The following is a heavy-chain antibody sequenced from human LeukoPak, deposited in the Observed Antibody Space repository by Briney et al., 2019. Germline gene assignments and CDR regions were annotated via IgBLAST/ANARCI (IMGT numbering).Heavy chain of an antibody. Sequence: PGGSLRLSCAASGFTFSNFAMSWVRQAPGKGLEWVSEITSGGSTSYADSVKGRFSISRDNSKNTLYLQMNSLRTEDTAVYYCAARRPLLFYFDFWGQGTLVAVSS. D-gene: IGHD1-26*01. V-gene: IGHV3-23*01. CDR1: GFTFSNFA. CDR3: AARRPLLFYFDF. CDR2: ITSGGST. J-gene: IGHJ4*02.